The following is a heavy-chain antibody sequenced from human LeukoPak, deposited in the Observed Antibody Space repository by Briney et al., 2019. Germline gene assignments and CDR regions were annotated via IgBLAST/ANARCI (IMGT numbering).Heavy chain of an antibody. CDR2: ISAYNGNI. V-gene: IGHV1-18*01. CDR1: GYTLTSYG. CDR3: ARGKRYAVAGTYYYYYYGMDV. Sequence: ASVKVSCKASGYTLTSYGISWVRQAPGQGLEWMGWISAYNGNINYAQKLQGRVTMTTDTSTSTAYMELRSLRSDDTAVYYCARGKRYAVAGTYYYYYYGMDVWGQGTTVTVSS. D-gene: IGHD6-19*01. J-gene: IGHJ6*02.